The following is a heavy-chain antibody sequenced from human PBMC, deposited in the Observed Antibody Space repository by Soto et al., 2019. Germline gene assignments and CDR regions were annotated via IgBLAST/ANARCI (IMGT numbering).Heavy chain of an antibody. V-gene: IGHV4-34*01. D-gene: IGHD2-15*01. Sequence: PSETLSLTCAVYGGSFSGYYWSWIRQPPGKGLEWIGEINHSGSTNYNPSLKSRVTISVDTSKNQFSLKLSSVTAADTAVYYCARVTVVVAATFLYYYYGMDVWSQGTTVTVSS. J-gene: IGHJ6*02. CDR3: ARVTVVVAATFLYYYYGMDV. CDR2: INHSGST. CDR1: GGSFSGYY.